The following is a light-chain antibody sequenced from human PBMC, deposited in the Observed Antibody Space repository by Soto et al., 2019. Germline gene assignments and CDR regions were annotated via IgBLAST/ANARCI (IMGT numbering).Light chain of an antibody. CDR2: DAS. Sequence: IQMTQSPSILSASVGDRVTITCRASQSISTWLAWYQQKPEKAPKLLIHDASTLESGAPSRFSGSGSGTEFTHAISSLQPDDFATYYCQQYNSYSRTFGQGTRVEV. CDR3: QQYNSYSRT. J-gene: IGKJ1*01. CDR1: QSISTW. V-gene: IGKV1-5*01.